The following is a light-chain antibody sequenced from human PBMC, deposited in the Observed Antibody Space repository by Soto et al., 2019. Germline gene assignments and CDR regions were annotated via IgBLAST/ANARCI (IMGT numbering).Light chain of an antibody. CDR1: QSISDT. V-gene: IGKV3-20*01. CDR2: SAS. CDR3: QQYGSSPPIT. Sequence: EIVITQSPAPPSVSPGGRATLSCRASQSISDTLAWYQQKPGQAPRLLIYSASRRATGFPARFSGSGSGTDFTLTISRLEPEDFAVYYCQQYGSSPPITFGQGTRLEIK. J-gene: IGKJ5*01.